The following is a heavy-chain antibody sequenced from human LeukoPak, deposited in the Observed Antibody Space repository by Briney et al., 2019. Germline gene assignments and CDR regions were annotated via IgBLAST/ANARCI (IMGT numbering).Heavy chain of an antibody. J-gene: IGHJ6*03. CDR3: TRGELETSYYYYYYMDV. V-gene: IGHV3-13*01. Sequence: GGSLRLSCAASGLTCSSYDMQWLRQATGKGLEWVSAIGTAGDTYYPGSVKGRFTISRENAINSLYLQMNSLSAVNTPGDYGTRGELETSYYYYYYMDVWGKGTTVTVSS. D-gene: IGHD3-10*01. CDR1: GLTCSSYD. CDR2: IGTAGDT.